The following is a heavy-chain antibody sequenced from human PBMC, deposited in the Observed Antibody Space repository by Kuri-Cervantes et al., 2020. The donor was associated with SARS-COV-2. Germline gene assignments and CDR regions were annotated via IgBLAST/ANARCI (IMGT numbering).Heavy chain of an antibody. V-gene: IGHV4-4*07. CDR1: GGSITNYY. CDR3: ARDPNANHNNWFDP. J-gene: IGHJ5*02. Sequence: SETLSLTCTVSGGSITNYYWTWIRQPAGKGLEWIGRIYTSGSTNYNPSLKSRVTMSVDTSKNQFSLKLSSVTAADTAVYYCARDPNANHNNWFDPWGQGTLVTVSS. CDR2: IYTSGST. D-gene: IGHD4/OR15-4a*01.